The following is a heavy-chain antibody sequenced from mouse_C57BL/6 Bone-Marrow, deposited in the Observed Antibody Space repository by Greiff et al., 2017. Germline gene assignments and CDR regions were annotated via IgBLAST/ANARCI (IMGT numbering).Heavy chain of an antibody. Sequence: QVQLQQPGAELVKPGASVKVSCKASGYTFTSYWMHWVKQRPGQGLEWIGRIHPSDSDTNYNQKFKGKATLTVDKSSSTAYMQLISLTSEDSAVYYCAISLYYYGSYWYFDVWGTGTTVTVSS. V-gene: IGHV1-74*01. D-gene: IGHD1-1*01. J-gene: IGHJ1*03. CDR2: IHPSDSDT. CDR1: GYTFTSYW. CDR3: AISLYYYGSYWYFDV.